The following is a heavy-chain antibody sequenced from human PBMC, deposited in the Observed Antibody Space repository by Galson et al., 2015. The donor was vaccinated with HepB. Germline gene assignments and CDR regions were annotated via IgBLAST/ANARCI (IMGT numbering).Heavy chain of an antibody. CDR1: GFTFSSYA. Sequence: SLRLSCAASGFTFSSYAMSWVRQAPGKGLEWVSAISGSGGSTYYADSVKGRFTISRDNSKNTLYLQMNSPRAEDTAVYYCAKNWITMIVVASEFDYWGQGTLVTVSS. V-gene: IGHV3-23*01. CDR3: AKNWITMIVVASEFDY. CDR2: ISGSGGST. D-gene: IGHD3-22*01. J-gene: IGHJ4*02.